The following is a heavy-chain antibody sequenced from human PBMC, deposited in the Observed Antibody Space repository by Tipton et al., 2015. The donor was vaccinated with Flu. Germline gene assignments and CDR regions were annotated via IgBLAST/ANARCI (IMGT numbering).Heavy chain of an antibody. CDR3: ARKLRFLEWPYYVEY. V-gene: IGHV3-53*01. CDR1: GITVNNNY. D-gene: IGHD3-3*01. CDR2: IYSDGTT. J-gene: IGHJ4*02. Sequence: GSLRLSCAASGITVNNNYMSWVRQAPGKGLEWVSVIYSDGTTYYADSVKGRFTISRDNSKNTLYLQMDGLRAEDTAVYYCARKLRFLEWPYYVEYWGQGTLVSVSS.